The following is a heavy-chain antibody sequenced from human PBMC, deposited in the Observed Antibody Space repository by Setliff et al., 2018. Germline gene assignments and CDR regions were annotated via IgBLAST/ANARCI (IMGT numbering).Heavy chain of an antibody. D-gene: IGHD5-18*01. Sequence: PSETLSLTCTVSPGSISRPYWSWFRQAPGKGLEWIGYRHDNGERDYNPSLGSRVTISVDTSKNQFSLMLTSVTAADTAIYYCAGRPQNTPMGPCDYWGQGTLVTVS. CDR1: PGSISRPY. J-gene: IGHJ4*02. V-gene: IGHV4-59*11. CDR3: AGRPQNTPMGPCDY. CDR2: RHDNGER.